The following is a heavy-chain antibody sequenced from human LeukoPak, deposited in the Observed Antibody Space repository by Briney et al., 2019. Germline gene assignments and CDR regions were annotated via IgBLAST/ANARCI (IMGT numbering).Heavy chain of an antibody. CDR3: ARDGSGSYYRGAIDY. D-gene: IGHD3-10*01. J-gene: IGHJ4*02. V-gene: IGHV3-48*04. CDR1: GFTFSSYS. Sequence: PGGSLRLSCAASGFTFSSYSMNWVRQAPGKGLEWVSYISSSSSTIYYADSVKGRFTISRDNAKNSLYLQMNSLRAEDTAVYYCARDGSGSYYRGAIDYWGQGTLVTVSS. CDR2: ISSSSSTI.